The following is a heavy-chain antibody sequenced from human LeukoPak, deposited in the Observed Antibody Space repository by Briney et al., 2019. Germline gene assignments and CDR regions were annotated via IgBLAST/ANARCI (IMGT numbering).Heavy chain of an antibody. CDR2: IIPILGIA. CDR1: GGTFSSYA. CDR3: ARGVVANGGMDV. J-gene: IGHJ6*02. V-gene: IGHV1-69*04. Sequence: ASVKVSCKASGGTFSSYAISWVRPAPGQGLEWMGRIIPILGIANYAQKFQGRVTITADKSTSTAYMELSSLRSEDTAVYYCARGVVANGGMDVWGQGTTVTVSS. D-gene: IGHD2-2*01.